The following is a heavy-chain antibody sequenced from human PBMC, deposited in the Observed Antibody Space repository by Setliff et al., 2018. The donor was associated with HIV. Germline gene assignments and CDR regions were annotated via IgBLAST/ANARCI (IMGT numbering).Heavy chain of an antibody. CDR1: GFTFATHA. D-gene: IGHD2-2*03. V-gene: IGHV3-23*01. Sequence: PGGSLRLSCTASGFTFATHAMSWVRQAPGKGLEWVSAISGSGGSTYYADSVKGRFTISRDTSKDTLYLDMNSLRAEDTATYYCAKALVIVVVPASTTFDSWGQGTLVTVSS. CDR2: ISGSGGST. J-gene: IGHJ4*02. CDR3: AKALVIVVVPASTTFDS.